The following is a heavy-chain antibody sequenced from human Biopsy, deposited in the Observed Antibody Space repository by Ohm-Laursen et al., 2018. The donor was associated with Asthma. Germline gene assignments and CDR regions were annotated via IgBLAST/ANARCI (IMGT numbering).Heavy chain of an antibody. CDR1: GYNFISFA. J-gene: IGHJ3*01. CDR3: ARTYYDFLTGQVKDVFGV. CDR2: VNTGNGDT. V-gene: IGHV1-3*04. Sequence: SSVKVSCKASGYNFISFAIHWVRQAPGQRLEWMGWVNTGNGDTKYSQKFQGGITITRDTSASTAYMELRSLRSEDTATYYCARTYYDFLTGQVKDVFGVWGQGTMVTVSS. D-gene: IGHD3-9*01.